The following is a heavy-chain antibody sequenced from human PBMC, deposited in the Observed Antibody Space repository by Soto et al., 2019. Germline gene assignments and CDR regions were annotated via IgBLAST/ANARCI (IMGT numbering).Heavy chain of an antibody. CDR1: GYSISSGYY. V-gene: IGHV4-38-2*02. Sequence: SETLSLTCTVSGYSISSGYYWGWIRQPPGKGLEWIGSIYHSGSTYYNPSLKSRVTISVDTSKNQFSLKLSSVTAADTAVYYCARVVCSSTSCYEYYYYGMDVWGQGTMVTVSS. CDR2: IYHSGST. CDR3: ARVVCSSTSCYEYYYYGMDV. D-gene: IGHD2-2*01. J-gene: IGHJ6*02.